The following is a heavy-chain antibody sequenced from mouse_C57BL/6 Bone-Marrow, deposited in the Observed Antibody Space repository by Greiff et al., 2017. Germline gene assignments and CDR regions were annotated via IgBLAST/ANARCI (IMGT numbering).Heavy chain of an antibody. D-gene: IGHD2-5*01. Sequence: EVQLQQSGPELVKPGDSVKISCKASGYSFTGYFMNWVMQSHGKSLEWIGRINPYNGDTFYNQKFKGKATLTVDKSSSTAHMEIRSLTSEDSAVYYCARSDSNYPYFDYWGQGTTLTVSS. CDR2: INPYNGDT. V-gene: IGHV1-20*01. J-gene: IGHJ2*01. CDR1: GYSFTGYF. CDR3: ARSDSNYPYFDY.